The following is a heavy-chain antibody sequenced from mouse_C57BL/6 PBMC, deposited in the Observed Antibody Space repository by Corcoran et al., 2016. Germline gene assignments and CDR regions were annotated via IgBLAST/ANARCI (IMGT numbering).Heavy chain of an antibody. D-gene: IGHD2-1*01. Sequence: EVQLQQSGPELVKPGASVKISCKASGYTFTDYYMNWVTQSHGKSLEWIGDINPNNGGTSYNQKFKGKATWTVDKSSSTAYMELRSLPSEDSAVYYCARDGGNLAWFAYWGQGTLVTVSA. CDR1: GYTFTDYY. J-gene: IGHJ3*01. V-gene: IGHV1-26*01. CDR3: ARDGGNLAWFAY. CDR2: INPNNGGT.